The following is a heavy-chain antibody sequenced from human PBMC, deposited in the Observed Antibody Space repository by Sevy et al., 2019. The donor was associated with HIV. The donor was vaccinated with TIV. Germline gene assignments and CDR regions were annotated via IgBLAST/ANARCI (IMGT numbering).Heavy chain of an antibody. CDR1: GFTFSNAW. D-gene: IGHD5-18*01. CDR3: TTDWSEDTDMVTGNGY. J-gene: IGHJ4*02. Sequence: GGSLRLSCAASGFTFSNAWMSWVRQAPGKGLEWVGRIKSKTDGGTTDYAAPVKGRFTISRDDSKNTLYLQMNSLKTEDTAVYYCTTDWSEDTDMVTGNGYWGQGTLVTVSS. V-gene: IGHV3-15*01. CDR2: IKSKTDGGTT.